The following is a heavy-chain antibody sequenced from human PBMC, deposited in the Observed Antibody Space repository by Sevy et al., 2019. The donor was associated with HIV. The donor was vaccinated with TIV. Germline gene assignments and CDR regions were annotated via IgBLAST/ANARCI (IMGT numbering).Heavy chain of an antibody. J-gene: IGHJ4*02. CDR3: ARQRRFGEYDY. Sequence: GGSLRLSCTASGFTFSSYSMNWVRQAPGKGLEWVSSISSSSSYIYYADSVKGRFTISRANAKNSLYLQMNSLRADDTAVYYCARQRRFGEYDYWGQGTLVTVSS. D-gene: IGHD3-10*01. V-gene: IGHV3-21*01. CDR2: ISSSSSYI. CDR1: GFTFSSYS.